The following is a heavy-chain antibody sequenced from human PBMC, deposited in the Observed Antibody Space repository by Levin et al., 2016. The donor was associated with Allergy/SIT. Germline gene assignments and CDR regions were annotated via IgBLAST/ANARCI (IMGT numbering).Heavy chain of an antibody. CDR2: INHSGST. V-gene: IGHV4-34*01. CDR3: AHRRPVYYGMDV. J-gene: IGHJ6*02. CDR1: GGSFSGYY. Sequence: SETLSLTCAVYGGSFSGYYWSWIRQPPGKGLEWIGEINHSGSTNYNPSLKSRVTISVDTSKNQFSLKLSSVTAADTAVYYCAHRRPVYYGMDVWGQGTTVTVSS.